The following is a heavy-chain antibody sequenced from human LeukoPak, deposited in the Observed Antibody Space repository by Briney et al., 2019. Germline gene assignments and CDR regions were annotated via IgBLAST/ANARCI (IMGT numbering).Heavy chain of an antibody. CDR1: GYTLTELS. J-gene: IGHJ5*02. Sequence: ASVKVSCKVSGYTLTELSMHWVRQAPGKGLEWMGGFDPEDGETIYAQKFQGRVTMTRDTSISTAYMELSRLRSDDTAVYYCARGSERCSGGSCYSGPGDWFDPWGQGTLVTVSS. V-gene: IGHV1-24*01. CDR3: ARGSERCSGGSCYSGPGDWFDP. CDR2: FDPEDGET. D-gene: IGHD2-15*01.